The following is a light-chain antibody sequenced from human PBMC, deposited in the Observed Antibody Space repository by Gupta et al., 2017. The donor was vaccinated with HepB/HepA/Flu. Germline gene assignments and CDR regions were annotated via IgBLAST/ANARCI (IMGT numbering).Light chain of an antibody. CDR1: QSLVHSNGYNY. CDR3: RQSLASPRT. V-gene: IGKV2-28*01. Sequence: DIVMTQSPLSLPVTPGEPASISCRSSQSLVHSNGYNYLDWYLQKPGQSPQLLIYLGSNRASGVPDRFSGSGSGADFTLKISRVEADDVGVYYCRQSLASPRTFGQGTKLEIK. J-gene: IGKJ2*02. CDR2: LGS.